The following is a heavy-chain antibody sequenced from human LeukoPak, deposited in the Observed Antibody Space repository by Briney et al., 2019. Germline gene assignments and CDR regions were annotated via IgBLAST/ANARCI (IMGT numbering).Heavy chain of an antibody. Sequence: GGSLRLSCAASGFTFSDYYMNWIRQAPGKGLEWVSYISSSGSTIYYADSVKGQFTISRDNAKNSLYLQMNSLRAEDTAVYYCARCGRFYDILTGYYSSDAFDIWGQGTMVTVSS. D-gene: IGHD3-9*01. CDR3: ARCGRFYDILTGYYSSDAFDI. J-gene: IGHJ3*02. CDR2: ISSSGSTI. V-gene: IGHV3-11*01. CDR1: GFTFSDYY.